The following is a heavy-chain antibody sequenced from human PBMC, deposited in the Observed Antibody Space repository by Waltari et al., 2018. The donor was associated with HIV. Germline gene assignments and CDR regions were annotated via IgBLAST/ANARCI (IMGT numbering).Heavy chain of an antibody. D-gene: IGHD1-26*01. V-gene: IGHV4-61*02. CDR3: ARAGGRGGYYGNFDY. Sequence: QVQLQESGPGLVKPSQTLSLTCTVSGGSIRSGRYYWSWLRQPAGKGLEWIGRIYTRGSTNYHPPLKRRVTISVDTSKNQFSLKLSSVTAADTAVYYCARAGGRGGYYGNFDYWGQGTLVTVSS. CDR1: GGSIRSGRYY. CDR2: IYTRGST. J-gene: IGHJ4*02.